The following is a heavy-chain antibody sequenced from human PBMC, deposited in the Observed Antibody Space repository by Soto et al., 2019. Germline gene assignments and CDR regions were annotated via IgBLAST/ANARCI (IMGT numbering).Heavy chain of an antibody. Sequence: EVQLVESGGGLVKAGESLRVSCAASGFTFRNAWMSWVRQAPGRGLEWVGRIKSKTNGGTTDYAAPVKGRFSISRDDSKNTLYLQMNSLKTEDTAIYYCTTDDPINRNWGQGTLVTVSS. J-gene: IGHJ4*02. CDR1: GFTFRNAW. V-gene: IGHV3-15*01. CDR2: IKSKTNGGTT. CDR3: TTDDPINRN.